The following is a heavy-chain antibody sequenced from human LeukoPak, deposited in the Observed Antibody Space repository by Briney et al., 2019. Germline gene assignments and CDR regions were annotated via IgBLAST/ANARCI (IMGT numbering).Heavy chain of an antibody. CDR2: INPNSGGT. Sequence: ASVKVSCKASGYAFNIYDINWVRQATGQGLEWMGWINPNSGGTNYAQKFQGRVTMTRDTSISTAYMELSRLRSDDTAVYYCARVSQYYFDYWGQGTLVTVSS. V-gene: IGHV1-2*02. J-gene: IGHJ4*02. CDR1: GYAFNIYD. D-gene: IGHD5-24*01. CDR3: ARVSQYYFDY.